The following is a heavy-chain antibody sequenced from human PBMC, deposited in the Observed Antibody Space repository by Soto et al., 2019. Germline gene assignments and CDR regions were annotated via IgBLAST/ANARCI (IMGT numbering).Heavy chain of an antibody. CDR2: ISAYNGNT. CDR3: ARWVYDVLTGYQLDY. D-gene: IGHD3-9*01. V-gene: IGHV1-18*01. CDR1: GYTFTSYG. Sequence: ASVKVSCKASGYTFTSYGISWVRQAPGQGLEWMGWISAYNGNTNYAQKLQGRVTMTTDTSTSTAYMELRSLRSDDTAVYYCARWVYDVLTGYQLDYWGQGTLVTVSS. J-gene: IGHJ4*02.